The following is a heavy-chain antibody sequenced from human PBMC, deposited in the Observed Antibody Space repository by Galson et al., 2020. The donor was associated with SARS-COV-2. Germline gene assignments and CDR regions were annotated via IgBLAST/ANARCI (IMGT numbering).Heavy chain of an antibody. D-gene: IGHD4-4*01. CDR1: GDSFSTFW. V-gene: IGHV5-51*01. CDR3: ARHLDLGLQYDMEV. CDR2: IYPDDSDT. J-gene: IGHJ6*03. Sequence: HGESLKISCQGSGDSFSTFWIAWVRQRPGKGLEWMGIIYPDDSDTRYSSSFQGQVTISADKSISTAYLQWTSVRASYTAMYYCARHLDLGLQYDMEVWGKGTTVTVSS.